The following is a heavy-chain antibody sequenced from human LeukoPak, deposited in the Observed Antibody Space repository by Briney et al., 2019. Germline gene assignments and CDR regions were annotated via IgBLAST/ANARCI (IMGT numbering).Heavy chain of an antibody. Sequence: PGGSLRLSCAASGFTFSSYGMHWVRQAPGKGLEWVAFIRYDGSNKYYADSVKGRFTISRDNSKNTLYLQMNSLRAEDTAVYYCAKDRSSEYSSSPGLFDYWGQGTLVTVSS. CDR2: IRYDGSNK. CDR3: AKDRSSEYSSSPGLFDY. J-gene: IGHJ4*02. V-gene: IGHV3-30*02. D-gene: IGHD6-6*01. CDR1: GFTFSSYG.